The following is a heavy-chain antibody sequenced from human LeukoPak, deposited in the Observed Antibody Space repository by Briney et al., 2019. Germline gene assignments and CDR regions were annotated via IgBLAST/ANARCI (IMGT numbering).Heavy chain of an antibody. CDR2: ISYSGGT. J-gene: IGHJ3*02. V-gene: IGHV4-59*01. Sequence: SETLSLTCTVSGGSISNYYWSWIRQPPGKGLEWIGYISYSGGTNYNPSLKSRVTISQDTSKNHFSVKLTSVTAADTAFYYCARSYDTSGYFHAFDIWGQGTMITVSS. CDR1: GGSISNYY. CDR3: ARSYDTSGYFHAFDI. D-gene: IGHD3-22*01.